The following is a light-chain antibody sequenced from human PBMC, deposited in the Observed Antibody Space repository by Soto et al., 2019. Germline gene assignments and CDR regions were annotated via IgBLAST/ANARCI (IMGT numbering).Light chain of an antibody. CDR3: ASWDVSLEACV. V-gene: IGLV1-44*01. Sequence: QSVLIQPPSASGTPGRRVTISCSGSSSNIGSKIVNWFKQVPGKAPRLVIYNDSQRPSGVPDRFSGSRSGTSASLAISRLQSDDEGDFYCASWDVSLEACVFGGGTNVTVL. CDR1: SSNIGSKI. J-gene: IGLJ3*02. CDR2: NDS.